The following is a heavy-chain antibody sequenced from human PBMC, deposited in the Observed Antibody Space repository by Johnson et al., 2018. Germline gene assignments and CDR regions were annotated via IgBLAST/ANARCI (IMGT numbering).Heavy chain of an antibody. CDR2: IIPIFGTA. D-gene: IGHD6-19*01. Sequence: QVQLVQSGAEVKKPGSSVKVCCQASGGTFSSYAISWVRQAPGQGLEWMGGIIPIFGTANYAQKFQGRVTITADASTSTAYMELSSLRSEETAVYYCARGIAVAGVAYYYGMDVWGQGTTVTVSS. J-gene: IGHJ6*02. CDR3: ARGIAVAGVAYYYGMDV. CDR1: GGTFSSYA. V-gene: IGHV1-69*12.